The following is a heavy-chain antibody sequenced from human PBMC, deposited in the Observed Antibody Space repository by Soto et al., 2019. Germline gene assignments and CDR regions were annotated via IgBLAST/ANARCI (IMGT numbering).Heavy chain of an antibody. J-gene: IGHJ4*02. CDR3: AKDISGRGLFDY. Sequence: QVQLVESGGGVVQPGRSLRLSCAASGFTFSSYGMHWVRQAPGKGLEWVAVISYDGSNKYYADSVKGRFTISRDNSKNTLYLQMNSLRAEDTAVYYCAKDISGRGLFDYWRQGTLVTVSS. CDR1: GFTFSSYG. V-gene: IGHV3-30*18. D-gene: IGHD3-10*01. CDR2: ISYDGSNK.